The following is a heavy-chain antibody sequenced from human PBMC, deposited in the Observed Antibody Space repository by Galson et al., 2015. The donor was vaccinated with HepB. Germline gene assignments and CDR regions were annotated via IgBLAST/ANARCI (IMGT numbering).Heavy chain of an antibody. D-gene: IGHD6-19*01. CDR1: GYTLTGHY. J-gene: IGHJ4*02. CDR3: ARGFFLADLNFDY. Sequence: SVKVSCKASGYTLTGHYMHWVRQAPGQGLEWMGWINPNSGVTNYAQKFHGRVTLTRDTSISTAYMELSRLRSDDTAVYYCARGFFLADLNFDYWGQGTLVTVSS. V-gene: IGHV1-2*02. CDR2: INPNSGVT.